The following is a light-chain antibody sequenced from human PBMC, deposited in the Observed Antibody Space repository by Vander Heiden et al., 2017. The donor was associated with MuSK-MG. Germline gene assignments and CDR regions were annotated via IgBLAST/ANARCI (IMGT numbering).Light chain of an antibody. CDR2: RNN. CDR3: VAWDDSLSGYV. Sequence: QSVLTQPPSASGTPGQRVTISCSGGSSDIETNTFSWLQQLPGMAPKLLIYRNNQRPSGVPDRFSGSKSGTSASLAITGLQSEDAADYFCVAWDDSLSGYVFGTGTKVTVL. V-gene: IGLV1-44*01. J-gene: IGLJ1*01. CDR1: SSDIETNT.